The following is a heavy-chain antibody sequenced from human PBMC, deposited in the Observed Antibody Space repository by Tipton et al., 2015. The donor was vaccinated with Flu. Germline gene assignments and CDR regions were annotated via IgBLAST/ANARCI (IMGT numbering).Heavy chain of an antibody. CDR1: GYSFTSYW. V-gene: IGHV5-10-1*01. CDR2: IDPSDSYT. D-gene: IGHD1-1*01. Sequence: QLVQSGAEVKKPGESLRISCKGSGYSFTSYWISWVRQMPGKGLEWMGRIDPSDSYTNYSPSFQGHVTISADKSISTAYLQWSSLKASDTAMYYRARAQRRTYYYYYYMDVWGKGTTVTVSS. CDR3: ARAQRRTYYYYYYMDV. J-gene: IGHJ6*03.